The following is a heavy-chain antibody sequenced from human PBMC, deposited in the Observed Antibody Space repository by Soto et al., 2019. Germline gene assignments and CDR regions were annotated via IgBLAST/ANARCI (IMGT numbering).Heavy chain of an antibody. D-gene: IGHD6-19*01. CDR2: IVVGSGNT. CDR1: GFTFTSSA. Sequence: SVKVSCKASGFTFTSSAVQWVRQARGQRLEWIGWIVVGSGNTNYAQKFQERVTITRDMSTSTAYMELSSLRSEDTAVYYCARDLEQWLAPYNWFDPWGQGTLVTVSS. CDR3: ARDLEQWLAPYNWFDP. J-gene: IGHJ5*02. V-gene: IGHV1-58*01.